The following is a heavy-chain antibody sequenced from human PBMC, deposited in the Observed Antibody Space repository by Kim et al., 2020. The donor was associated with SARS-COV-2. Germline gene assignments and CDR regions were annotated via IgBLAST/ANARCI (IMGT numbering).Heavy chain of an antibody. D-gene: IGHD6-13*01. J-gene: IGHJ4*02. CDR3: ARDHLRAAAGTPYFDY. Sequence: GFTGRFVFSLDTSVSTAYLQISSLKAEDTAVYYCARDHLRAAAGTPYFDYWGQGTLVTVSS. V-gene: IGHV7-4-1*02.